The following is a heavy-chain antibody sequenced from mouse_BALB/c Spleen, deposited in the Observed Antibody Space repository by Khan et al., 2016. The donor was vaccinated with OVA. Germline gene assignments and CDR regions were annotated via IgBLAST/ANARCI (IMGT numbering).Heavy chain of an antibody. V-gene: IGHV9-3-1*01. CDR1: GYTFTNYG. D-gene: IGHD1-1*02. Sequence: QMQLVQSGPELKKPGETVKISCKASGYTFTNYGMNWVKQAPGKGLKWMGWINTYTEEPTYADDFKGRFAFSLETSASTAYLQINNLKNEDTATYFCASGGYWYFDVWGAGTTVTVSS. CDR2: INTYTEEP. CDR3: ASGGYWYFDV. J-gene: IGHJ1*01.